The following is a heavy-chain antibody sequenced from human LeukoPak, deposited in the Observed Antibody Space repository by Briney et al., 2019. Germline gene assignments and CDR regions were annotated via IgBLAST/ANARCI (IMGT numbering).Heavy chain of an antibody. V-gene: IGHV4-34*01. CDR2: INHSGST. Sequence: PSETLSLTCAVYGGSFRAYYWSWIRQAPGKGLEWIGEINHSGSTNYNPSLKSRVTISLDTSKKQFSLKLRSATVADTAVYYCARRPLRFGEDYFDDWGQGTLVTVS. CDR3: ARRPLRFGEDYFDD. CDR1: GGSFRAYY. J-gene: IGHJ4*02. D-gene: IGHD3-10*01.